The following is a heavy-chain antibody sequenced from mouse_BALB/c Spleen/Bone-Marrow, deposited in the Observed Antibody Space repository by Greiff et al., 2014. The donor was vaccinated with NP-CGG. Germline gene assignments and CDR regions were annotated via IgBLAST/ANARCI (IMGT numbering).Heavy chain of an antibody. CDR3: ARKALYYAMDY. V-gene: IGHV3-2*02. CDR1: GYSITSDYA. J-gene: IGHJ4*01. CDR2: ISYSGST. Sequence: VQLQQSGPGLVKPSQSLSLTCTVTGYSITSDYAWYWIRQFPGNKLEWMGYISYSGSTSYNPSLKSRISITRDTSKNQFFLQLNSVTTEDTATYYCARKALYYAMDYWGQGTSVTVSS.